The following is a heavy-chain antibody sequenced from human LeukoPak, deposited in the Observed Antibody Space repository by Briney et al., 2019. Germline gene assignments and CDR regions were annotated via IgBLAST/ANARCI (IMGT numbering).Heavy chain of an antibody. J-gene: IGHJ3*02. CDR3: SRDANYYDSSRHYFDAFDI. V-gene: IGHV3-7*01. CDR1: GFTFSKYW. Sequence: GGSLRLSCAASGFTFSKYWMTWVRQAPGKGLEWVANIRGDGSVKYLLDSVKGRFTISRDNVKNSLSLEMNNLRAEDTAVYYCSRDANYYDSSRHYFDAFDIWGQGTMVAVSS. CDR2: IRGDGSVK. D-gene: IGHD3-22*01.